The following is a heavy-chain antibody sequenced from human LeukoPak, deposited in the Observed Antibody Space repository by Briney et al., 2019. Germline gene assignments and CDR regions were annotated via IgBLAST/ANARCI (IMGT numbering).Heavy chain of an antibody. V-gene: IGHV3-66*01. CDR1: GFTVSSNY. D-gene: IGHD1-26*01. J-gene: IGHJ6*03. CDR2: IYSGGST. Sequence: PGGSLRLSCAASGFTVSSNYMSWVRQAPGKGLEWVSVIYSGGSTYYADSVKGRFTISRDNSKNTLYLQMNSLGAEDTAVYYCAKDDGGSYYPYYYYMDVWGKGTTVTISS. CDR3: AKDDGGSYYPYYYYMDV.